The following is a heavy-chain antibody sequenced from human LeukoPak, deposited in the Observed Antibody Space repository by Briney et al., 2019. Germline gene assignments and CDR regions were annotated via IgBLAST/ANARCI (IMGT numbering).Heavy chain of an antibody. D-gene: IGHD3-9*01. CDR1: GFTFSSYG. Sequence: GGSLRLSCAASGFTFSSYGMHWVRQAPGKGLEWVAFIRYDGSDKYYADSVKGRFTISRDNSKNTLHLQMNSLRAEDTAVYYCAKDKGFLTGYFDYWGQGTLVTVSS. CDR2: IRYDGSDK. V-gene: IGHV3-30*02. CDR3: AKDKGFLTGYFDY. J-gene: IGHJ4*02.